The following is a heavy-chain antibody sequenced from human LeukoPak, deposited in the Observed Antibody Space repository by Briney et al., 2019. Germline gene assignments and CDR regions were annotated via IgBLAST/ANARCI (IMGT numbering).Heavy chain of an antibody. Sequence: SETLSLTCTVSGGSISSGGYYWSWIRQHPGKGLEWIGTIYYSGTTYYNPSLKSRVTISVDTSKNQFSLKLSSVTAADTAVYYCARVRDTAMVDTRGTTDYWGQGTLVTVSS. V-gene: IGHV4-31*03. D-gene: IGHD5-18*01. CDR3: ARVRDTAMVDTRGTTDY. J-gene: IGHJ4*02. CDR1: GGSISSGGYY. CDR2: IYYSGTT.